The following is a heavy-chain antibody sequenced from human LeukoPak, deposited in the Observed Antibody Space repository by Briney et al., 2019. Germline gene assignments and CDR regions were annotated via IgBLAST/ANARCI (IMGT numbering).Heavy chain of an antibody. CDR2: IYYGGST. J-gene: IGHJ5*02. V-gene: IGHV4-39*02. CDR3: ARDSRGFDP. D-gene: IGHD2-2*01. Sequence: SETLSLTCTVSGGSISSSSYYWGWIRQPPGKGLEWIGSIYYGGSTYYNPSLKSRVTISVDTSKNQFSLKLSSVTAADTAVYYCARDSRGFDPWGQGTLVTVSS. CDR1: GGSISSSSYY.